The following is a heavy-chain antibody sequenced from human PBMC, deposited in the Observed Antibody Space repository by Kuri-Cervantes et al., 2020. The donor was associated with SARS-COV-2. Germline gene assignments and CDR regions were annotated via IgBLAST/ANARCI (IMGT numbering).Heavy chain of an antibody. CDR1: GYTFSDSY. CDR2: IAPNSGGT. V-gene: IGHV1-2*02. D-gene: IGHD1-26*01. CDR3: ARGPGSYHIWYYFDY. J-gene: IGHJ4*02. Sequence: ASVKVSCKASGYTFSDSYIHWVRQAPGQGLEWMGWIAPNSGGTKYAQKFQGRVTMTTDTSTSTAYMELRSLRSDDTAVYYCARGPGSYHIWYYFDYWGQGTLVTVSS.